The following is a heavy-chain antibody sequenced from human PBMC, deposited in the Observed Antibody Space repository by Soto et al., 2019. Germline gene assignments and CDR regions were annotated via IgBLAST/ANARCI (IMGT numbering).Heavy chain of an antibody. Sequence: ASVKVSCKASGYTFTRYTMNWVRQAPGQRLEWMGWINPDNGNTKSSQKFQDRVIITRDTSASTAYMDLSSLRSEDTAVYYCARGIATGQLDPWGQGTMVTVSS. CDR3: ARGIATGQLDP. J-gene: IGHJ5*02. CDR1: GYTFTRYT. D-gene: IGHD2-2*01. V-gene: IGHV1-3*01. CDR2: INPDNGNT.